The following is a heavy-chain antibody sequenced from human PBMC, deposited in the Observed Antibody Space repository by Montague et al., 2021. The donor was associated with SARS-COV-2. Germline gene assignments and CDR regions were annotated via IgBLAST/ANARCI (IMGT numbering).Heavy chain of an antibody. CDR2: INQSGDI. V-gene: IGHV4-34*01. CDR1: GGSFSGNY. CDR3: ARGQRGVNMVLVVIGFYYYMDV. Sequence: SETLSLTCAVSGGSFSGNYWSWVRQPPGEGLQWIGEINQSGDINYNPSLKSRVTISVDTSRNQFSLKLTSVTAADTAVYFCARGQRGVNMVLVVIGFYYYMDVWGKGTTVTVSS. D-gene: IGHD2-8*02. J-gene: IGHJ6*03.